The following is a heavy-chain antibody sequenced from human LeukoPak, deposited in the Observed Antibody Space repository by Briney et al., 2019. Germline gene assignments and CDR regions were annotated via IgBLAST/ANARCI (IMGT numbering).Heavy chain of an antibody. Sequence: GGSLRLSCAASGFTFSSYWMSWVRQAPGKGLEWVAVISFDGNSKEYGDSVRGRFTISRDNSRNTLYLQMNSLRAEDTAVYYCAKDRGMRQIWNWFAPFGQGTLVTVSS. V-gene: IGHV3-30*18. CDR1: GFTFSSYW. J-gene: IGHJ5*02. CDR3: AKDRGMRQIWNWFAP. CDR2: ISFDGNSK.